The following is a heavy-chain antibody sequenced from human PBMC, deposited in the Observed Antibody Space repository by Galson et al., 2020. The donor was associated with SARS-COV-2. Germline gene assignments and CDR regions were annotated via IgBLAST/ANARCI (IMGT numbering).Heavy chain of an antibody. J-gene: IGHJ3*01. CDR1: TFTFEHYA. CDR2: INWNSGSI. Sequence: GGSLRLSCAASTFTFEHYAMHWVRQAPGKGLEWVSGINWNSGSIGYADSVKGRFTISRDNANNSLYLQMNSLRAEDTALYYCVKDIGDYYDTSGYYGAFDSWGQGTLVTVS. V-gene: IGHV3-9*01. D-gene: IGHD3-22*01. CDR3: VKDIGDYYDTSGYYGAFDS.